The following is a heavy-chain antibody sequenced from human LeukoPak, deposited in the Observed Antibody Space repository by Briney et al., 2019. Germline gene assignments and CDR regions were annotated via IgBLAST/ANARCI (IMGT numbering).Heavy chain of an antibody. D-gene: IGHD1-7*01. CDR3: ARGSIAGATRNYFDY. CDR2: IYSGDSDT. J-gene: IGHJ4*02. Sequence: GESLKISCKGSGYSFTSYWIGWVRQLPGKGLEWMGIIYSGDSDTRYSPSFQGQVTISADKSINTAYLQWSGLKASDTAMYYCARGSIAGATRNYFDYWGQGALVTVSS. V-gene: IGHV5-51*01. CDR1: GYSFTSYW.